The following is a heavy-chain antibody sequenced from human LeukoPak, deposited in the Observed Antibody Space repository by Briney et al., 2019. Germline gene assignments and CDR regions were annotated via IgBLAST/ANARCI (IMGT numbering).Heavy chain of an antibody. Sequence: SETLSLTCTVSGGSISSDAYYWRWIRQPPGKGLEWIGYIYYSGSTYYTPSLKSRVTISVDTSKNQFSLKLSSVTAADTAVYYCARTRRAINDYGDYEHQHWYFDLWGRGTLVTVSS. J-gene: IGHJ2*01. CDR3: ARTRRAINDYGDYEHQHWYFDL. D-gene: IGHD4-17*01. V-gene: IGHV4-30-4*01. CDR2: IYYSGST. CDR1: GGSISSDAYY.